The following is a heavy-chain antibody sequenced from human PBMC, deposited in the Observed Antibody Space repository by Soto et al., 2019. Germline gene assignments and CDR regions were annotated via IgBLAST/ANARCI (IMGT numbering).Heavy chain of an antibody. CDR1: RGSISSSNW. CDR3: VAAAAGMGAFDI. J-gene: IGHJ3*02. V-gene: IGHV4-4*02. D-gene: IGHD6-13*01. Sequence: SETLSLTCAVSRGSISSSNWWSWVRQPPGKGLEWIGEIYHSGSTNYNPSLKSRVTISVDKSKNQFSLKLSSVTAADTAVYYCVAAAAGMGAFDIWGQGTMVTVSS. CDR2: IYHSGST.